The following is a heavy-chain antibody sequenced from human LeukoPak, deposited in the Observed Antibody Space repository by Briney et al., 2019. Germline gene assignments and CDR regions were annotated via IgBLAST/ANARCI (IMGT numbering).Heavy chain of an antibody. CDR1: GGSISSSNW. CDR3: ARTPYCSSTSCYRRAFDY. J-gene: IGHJ4*02. CDR2: IYHSGST. Sequence: PLETLSLTCDVSGGSISSSNWWSWVRQPPGKGLEWIGEIYHSGSTNYNPSLKSRVTISVDKSKNQFSLKLSSVTAADTAVYYCARTPYCSSTSCYRRAFDYWGQGTLVTVSS. D-gene: IGHD2-2*01. V-gene: IGHV4-4*02.